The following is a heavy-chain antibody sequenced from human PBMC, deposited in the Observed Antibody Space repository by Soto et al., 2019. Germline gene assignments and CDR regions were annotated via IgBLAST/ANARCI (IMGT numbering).Heavy chain of an antibody. Sequence: SVKVSCKASGGTFSSYAISWVRQAPGQGLEWMGGIIPIFGTANYAQKFQGRVTITADESTSTAYMELSSLRSEDTAVYYCARETYYYDSSGYYWFDPWGQGTLVTVSS. CDR3: ARETYYYDSSGYYWFDP. V-gene: IGHV1-69*13. CDR2: IIPIFGTA. CDR1: GGTFSSYA. D-gene: IGHD3-22*01. J-gene: IGHJ5*02.